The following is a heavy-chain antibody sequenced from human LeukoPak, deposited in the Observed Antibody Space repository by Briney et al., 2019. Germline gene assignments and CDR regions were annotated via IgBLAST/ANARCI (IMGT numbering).Heavy chain of an antibody. V-gene: IGHV4-61*01. Sequence: SETLSLTCSVSGGSISSSTYFWGWIRQPPGKGLEWIGYISYTGNTEYNPSLKSRVTISVDTSKNQLTLKLSSVTAADTAVYFCTRDRRDGYNYVDLWGQGTLVTVSS. CDR3: TRDRRDGYNYVDL. CDR2: ISYTGNT. CDR1: GGSISSSTYF. J-gene: IGHJ5*02. D-gene: IGHD5-24*01.